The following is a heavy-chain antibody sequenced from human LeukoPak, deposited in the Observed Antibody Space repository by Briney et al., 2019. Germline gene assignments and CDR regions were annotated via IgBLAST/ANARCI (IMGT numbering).Heavy chain of an antibody. J-gene: IGHJ4*02. D-gene: IGHD2-2*01. CDR3: ARGRYCSSTSCYYFDY. CDR2: IYSGGST. Sequence: QAGGSLRLSCAASGFTVSSNYMSWVRQAPGKGLEWVSVIYSGGSTYYADSVKGRFTISRDNAKNSLYLQMNSLRAEDTAVYYCARGRYCSSTSCYYFDYWGQGTLVTVSS. V-gene: IGHV3-53*01. CDR1: GFTVSSNY.